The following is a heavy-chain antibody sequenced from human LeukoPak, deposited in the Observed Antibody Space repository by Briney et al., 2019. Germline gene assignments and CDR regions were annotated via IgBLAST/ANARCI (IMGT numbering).Heavy chain of an antibody. CDR1: GFTFSSYA. V-gene: IGHV3-30-3*01. D-gene: IGHD4-4*01. J-gene: IGHJ4*02. CDR3: XXXDYSKGYFDY. Sequence: HPGGSLRLSCAASGFTFSSYAMHWVRQAPGKGLEWVAVISYDGSNKYYADSVKGRFTISRDNSKNTLYLQMNSLRAEDTAVYYXXXXDYSKGYFDYWGQGTLVTVSS. CDR2: ISYDGSNK.